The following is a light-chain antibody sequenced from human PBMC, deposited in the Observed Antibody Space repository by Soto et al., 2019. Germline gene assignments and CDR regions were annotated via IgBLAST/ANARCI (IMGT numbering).Light chain of an antibody. CDR3: SSYTSSSLHV. Sequence: QSALTQPASVSGSPGQSITISCTGTSSDVGGYNYVSWYQQHPGKAPKLMIYDVSNRPSGVSNRFSGSKSGNTASLTIPGLQAEDEADYYCSSYTSSSLHVFGTGTKLTVL. CDR2: DVS. CDR1: SSDVGGYNY. V-gene: IGLV2-14*03. J-gene: IGLJ1*01.